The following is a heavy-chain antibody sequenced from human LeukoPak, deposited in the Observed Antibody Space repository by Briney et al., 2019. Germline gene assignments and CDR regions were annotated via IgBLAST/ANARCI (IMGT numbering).Heavy chain of an antibody. V-gene: IGHV3-66*01. CDR2: IYSGGST. J-gene: IGHJ4*02. CDR1: GFAFTRYW. Sequence: GGSLRLSCAGSGFAFTRYWLSWVRQAPGKGLEWVSVIYSGGSTYYADSVKGRFTISRDNSKNTLYLQMNSLRAEDTAVYYCAREGNSPFDYWGQGTLVTVSS. CDR3: AREGNSPFDY. D-gene: IGHD5-18*01.